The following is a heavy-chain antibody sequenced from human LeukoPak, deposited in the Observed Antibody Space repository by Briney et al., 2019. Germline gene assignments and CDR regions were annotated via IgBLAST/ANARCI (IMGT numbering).Heavy chain of an antibody. CDR1: GGSISSSNW. Sequence: PSGTLSLTCAVSGGSISSSNWWSWVRQPPGKGLEWIGEIYHSGSTIYNPSLKSRVTISVDKSKNQFSLKLSSVTAADTAVYYCARPFFGQTRELASDYYYYMDVWGKGTTVTVSS. J-gene: IGHJ6*03. CDR2: IYHSGST. CDR3: ARPFFGQTRELASDYYYYMDV. D-gene: IGHD2/OR15-2a*01. V-gene: IGHV4-4*02.